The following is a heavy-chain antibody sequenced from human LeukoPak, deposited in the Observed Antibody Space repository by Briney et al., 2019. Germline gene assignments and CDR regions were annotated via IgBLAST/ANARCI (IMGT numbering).Heavy chain of an antibody. J-gene: IGHJ4*02. Sequence: SETLSLTCTVSGGSISSYYWSWIRQPPGKGLEWIGYIYYSGSTNYNPSLKSRVTISVDTSKNQFSLKLSSVTAADTAVYYCARERAVADDRRVDYWGQGTLVTVSS. V-gene: IGHV4-59*01. CDR1: GGSISSYY. CDR2: IYYSGST. D-gene: IGHD2-15*01. CDR3: ARERAVADDRRVDY.